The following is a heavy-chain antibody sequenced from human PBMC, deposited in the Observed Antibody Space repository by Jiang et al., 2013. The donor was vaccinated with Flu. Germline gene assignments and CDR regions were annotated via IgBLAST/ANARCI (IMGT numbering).Heavy chain of an antibody. V-gene: IGHV4-59*01. CDR1: GGSISSYY. J-gene: IGHJ3*02. CDR3: ARDKRVSSSPHDAFDI. Sequence: SGPGLVKPSETLSLTCTVSGGSISSYYWSWIRQPPGKGLEWIGYIYYTGSTNYNPSLESRVTISVDRSKNQFSLKVSSVTAADTAVYYCARDKRVSSSPHDAFDIWGQGTMVTVSS. D-gene: IGHD6-6*01. CDR2: IYYTGST.